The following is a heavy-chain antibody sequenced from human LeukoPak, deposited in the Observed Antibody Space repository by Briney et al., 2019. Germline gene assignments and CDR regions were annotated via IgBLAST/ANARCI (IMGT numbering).Heavy chain of an antibody. V-gene: IGHV3-21*01. CDR2: ITGNSNYI. CDR1: GFNFNTYW. J-gene: IGHJ1*01. CDR3: ARDDYGDYQGFQL. Sequence: PGGSLRLSCEASGFNFNTYWMSWVRQAPGKGLEWVSSITGNSNYIYYADSVRGRFTVSRDNAENSLYLQMSSLTAEDAAVYYCARDDYGDYQGFQLWGQGTLVTVSS. D-gene: IGHD4-17*01.